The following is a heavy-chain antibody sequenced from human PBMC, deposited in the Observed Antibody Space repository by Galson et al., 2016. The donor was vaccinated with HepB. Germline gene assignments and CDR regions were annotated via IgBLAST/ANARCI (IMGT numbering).Heavy chain of an antibody. CDR1: GASITNYY. Sequence: SETLSLTCTVSGASITNYYWAWIRQPPGKGLEWIGYMFYSGSINYNPSLKSRVTISVATSKNQFSLKMRYVTSADTAVYYCARDPLAPVGTGNGFDIWGQGTMVTVSA. CDR2: MFYSGSI. V-gene: IGHV4-59*01. CDR3: ARDPLAPVGTGNGFDI. J-gene: IGHJ3*02. D-gene: IGHD6-13*01.